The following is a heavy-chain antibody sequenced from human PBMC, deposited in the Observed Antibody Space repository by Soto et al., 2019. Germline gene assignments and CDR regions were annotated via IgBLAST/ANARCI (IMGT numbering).Heavy chain of an antibody. V-gene: IGHV1-69*13. CDR1: GGTFSSYA. Sequence: ASVKVSCKASGGTFSSYAISWVRQAPGQGLEWMGGIIPIFGTANYAQKFQGRVTITADESTSTAYMELSSLRSEDTAVYYCALVLHLRAWSIVFRGPGTLVTGFS. D-gene: IGHD6-19*01. CDR3: ALVLHLRAWSIVF. J-gene: IGHJ4*02. CDR2: IIPIFGTA.